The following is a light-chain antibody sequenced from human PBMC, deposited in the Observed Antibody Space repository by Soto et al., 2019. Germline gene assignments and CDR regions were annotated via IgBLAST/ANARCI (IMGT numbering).Light chain of an antibody. V-gene: IGKV1-27*01. Sequence: DIQMTQSPSSLSASVGDRVTITCRASQGISNYLAWYQQKPGKVPKLLIYAASTLQSGVPSRFSGSGSGTDFTLTISSLQPEDVATYYCQKYNSATPCTFGPGTKVDIK. CDR1: QGISNY. CDR3: QKYNSATPCT. J-gene: IGKJ3*01. CDR2: AAS.